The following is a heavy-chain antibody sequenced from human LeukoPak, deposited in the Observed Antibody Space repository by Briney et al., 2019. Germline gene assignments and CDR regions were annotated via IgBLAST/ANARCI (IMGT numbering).Heavy chain of an antibody. CDR3: ALAGSGYSYDFDY. J-gene: IGHJ4*02. V-gene: IGHV4-31*03. D-gene: IGHD5-18*01. Sequence: SETLSLTCTVSGGSISSGGYYWSWIRHHPGKGLEWIGYIYYSGSTYYNPSLKSRVTISVGTSKNQFSLKLSSVTAADTAVYYCALAGSGYSYDFDYWGQGTLVTVSS. CDR1: GGSISSGGYY. CDR2: IYYSGST.